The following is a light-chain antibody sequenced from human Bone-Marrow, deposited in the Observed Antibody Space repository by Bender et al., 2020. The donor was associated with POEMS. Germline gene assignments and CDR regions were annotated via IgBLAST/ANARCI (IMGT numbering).Light chain of an antibody. V-gene: IGLV4-60*02. CDR2: LEGNGNY. Sequence: QVVLTQSPSASASLGASVKLTCTLSSGHSRYAIAWHQQQPEKAPRYLMKLEGNGNYNKGSGVPGRFSGSSSGADRYLTISNLQFEDEADYYCETWDTNTRVFGGGTKLTVL. CDR1: SGHSRYA. CDR3: ETWDTNTRV. J-gene: IGLJ3*02.